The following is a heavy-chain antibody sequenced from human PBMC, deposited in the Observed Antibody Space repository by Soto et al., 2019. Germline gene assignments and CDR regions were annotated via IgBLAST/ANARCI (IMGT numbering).Heavy chain of an antibody. CDR2: IWYDGSNK. Sequence: GGPLRLSCAASGFTFSSYGMHWVRQAPGKGLEWVAVIWYDGSNKYYADSVKGRFTISRDNSKNTLYLQMNSLRAEDTAVYYCARSYARITIFGVSDYGMDVWGQGTTVTVSS. D-gene: IGHD3-3*01. V-gene: IGHV3-33*01. CDR3: ARSYARITIFGVSDYGMDV. J-gene: IGHJ6*02. CDR1: GFTFSSYG.